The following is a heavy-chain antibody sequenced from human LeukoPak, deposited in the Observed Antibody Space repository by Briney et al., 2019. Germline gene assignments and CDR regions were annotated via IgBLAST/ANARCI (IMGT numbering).Heavy chain of an antibody. J-gene: IGHJ6*03. CDR2: INTLSGTT. CDR3: TRGDDFLAAYNYMDV. V-gene: IGHV1-69*05. Sequence: SVKVSCKASGGTIRGFVINWMRQAPGEGLEWMGRINTLSGTTNYTQKFQGRVTMTTDESTTTVFMELSRLTSEDTAVYYCTRGDDFLAAYNYMDVWGKGSSVIVS. CDR1: GGTIRGFV. D-gene: IGHD3-9*01.